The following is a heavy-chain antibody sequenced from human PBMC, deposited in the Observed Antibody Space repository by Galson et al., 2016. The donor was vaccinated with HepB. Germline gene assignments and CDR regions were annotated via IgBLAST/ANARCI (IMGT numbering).Heavy chain of an antibody. CDR2: IYWDDHK. J-gene: IGHJ3*01. Sequence: PALVKPTQTLTLTCTFSGFSLHTNDEAVGWIRQPPGKALEWLALIYWDDHKRYSPSLKSRLTITKDTSKNQVVLRMTNRGPVDTATYNCANSQLSLPAFYFWGPGTMVTVSS. CDR1: GFSLHTNDEA. CDR3: ANSQLSLPAFYF. D-gene: IGHD1-1*01. V-gene: IGHV2-5*02.